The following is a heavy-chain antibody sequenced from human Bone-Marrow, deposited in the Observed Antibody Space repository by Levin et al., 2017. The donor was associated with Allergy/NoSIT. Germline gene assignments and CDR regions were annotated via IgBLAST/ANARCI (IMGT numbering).Heavy chain of an antibody. CDR3: ATSSASGTYYKRVGAFDI. D-gene: IGHD3-10*01. V-gene: IGHV1-69*04. Sequence: VASVKVSCKASGGPFSNYGISWVRQAPGQGLEWMGRIIPIFGVANYAQKFPGRVTLTADKTTNSAYMELNSLRSDDTAVYFCATSSASGTYYKRVGAFDIWGQGTVVTVSS. CDR2: IIPIFGVA. J-gene: IGHJ3*02. CDR1: GGPFSNYG.